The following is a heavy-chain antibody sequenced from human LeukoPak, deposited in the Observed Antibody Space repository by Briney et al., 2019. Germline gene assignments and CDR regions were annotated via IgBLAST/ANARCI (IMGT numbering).Heavy chain of an antibody. D-gene: IGHD1-7*01. J-gene: IGHJ6*02. CDR3: AKGTSLYYYGMDV. CDR2: IRGSGGST. Sequence: GGSLRLSCATSGFTFSSDAMSWVRQAPGKGLEWVSAIRGSGGSTYYADSVKGRFTISRDNSKNTLYLQMNSLRAEDTAVYYCAKGTSLYYYGMDVWGQGTTVTVSS. CDR1: GFTFSSDA. V-gene: IGHV3-23*01.